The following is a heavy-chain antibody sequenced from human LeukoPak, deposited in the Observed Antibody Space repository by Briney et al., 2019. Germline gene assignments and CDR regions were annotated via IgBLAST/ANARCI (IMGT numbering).Heavy chain of an antibody. CDR2: ISYDGSNK. CDR1: GFTFSSYA. CDR3: ATDLTPYHYYYAMDV. Sequence: GRSLRLSCAASGFTFSSYAMHWVRQAPGKGLEWGAVISYDGSNKYYADSVKGRFTISRDNSKNTLYLQMNSLRAEDTAVYYCATDLTPYHYYYAMDVWGQGTTVTVSS. V-gene: IGHV3-30-3*01. J-gene: IGHJ6*02.